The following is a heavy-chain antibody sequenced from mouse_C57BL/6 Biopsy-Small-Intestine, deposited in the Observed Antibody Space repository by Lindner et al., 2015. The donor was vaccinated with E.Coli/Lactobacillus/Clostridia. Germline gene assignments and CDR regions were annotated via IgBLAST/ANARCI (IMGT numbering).Heavy chain of an antibody. CDR2: ISSGSSTI. CDR1: GFTFSDYG. V-gene: IGHV5-17*01. J-gene: IGHJ4*01. CDR3: ARPHYYAMDY. Sequence: VQLQESGGGLVKPGGSLKLSCAASGFTFSDYGMHLVRQAPEKGLEWVAYISSGSSTIYYADTMKGRFTISRDNAKNTLFLQMTSLRSEDTAMYYCARPHYYAMDYWGQGTSVTVSS.